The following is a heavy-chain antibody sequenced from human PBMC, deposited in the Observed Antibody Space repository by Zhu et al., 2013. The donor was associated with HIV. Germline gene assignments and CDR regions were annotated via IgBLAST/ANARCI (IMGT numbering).Heavy chain of an antibody. J-gene: IGHJ5*02. V-gene: IGHV4-39*07. CDR2: IYYSGNT. Sequence: QVQLQESGPGLVKPSETLSLTCNVSGGSISSSSYHWGWIRQPPGKGLEWIGTIYYSGNTYYNPSFKSRVTISVDTSKNQFSLKVNSMTAADTAVYYCAREGSSTWYPNWLDPWGLGTLVTVSS. CDR3: AREGSSTWYPNWLDP. CDR1: GGSISSSSYH. D-gene: IGHD2-2*01.